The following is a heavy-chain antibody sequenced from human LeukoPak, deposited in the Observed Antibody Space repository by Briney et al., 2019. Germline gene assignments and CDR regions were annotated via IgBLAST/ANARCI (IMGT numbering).Heavy chain of an antibody. Sequence: ASVKVSCKASGYTFTSYDINWVRQATGQGLEWMGWMNPNSGNTGYAQKFQGRVTMTRNTAISTAYMELSSLRSEDTAVYYCVHLGFGRYSGSLDYWGKGTLVTVSS. D-gene: IGHD1-26*01. CDR1: GYTFTSYD. J-gene: IGHJ4*02. CDR3: VHLGFGRYSGSLDY. CDR2: MNPNSGNT. V-gene: IGHV1-8*01.